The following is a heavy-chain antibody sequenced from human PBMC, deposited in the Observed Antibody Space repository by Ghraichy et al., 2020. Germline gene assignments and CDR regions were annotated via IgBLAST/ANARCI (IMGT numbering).Heavy chain of an antibody. CDR1: GFTFSSYS. CDR2: ISSSSSTI. V-gene: IGHV3-48*02. Sequence: GVLNISCAASGFTFSSYSMNWVRQAPGKGLEWVSYISSSSSTIYYADSVKGRFTISRDNAKNSLYLQMNSLRDEDTAVYYCARDRPLGYSGYDVTHWYFDLWGRGTLVTVSS. CDR3: ARDRPLGYSGYDVTHWYFDL. J-gene: IGHJ2*01. D-gene: IGHD5-12*01.